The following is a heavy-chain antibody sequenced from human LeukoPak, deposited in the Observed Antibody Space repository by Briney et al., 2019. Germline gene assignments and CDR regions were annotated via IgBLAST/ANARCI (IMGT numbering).Heavy chain of an antibody. CDR2: INHSGST. V-gene: IGHV4-34*01. CDR3: ARHPLGLSASVDI. CDR1: GGSFSGYY. D-gene: IGHD3/OR15-3a*01. J-gene: IGHJ3*02. Sequence: PSETLSLTCAVYGGSFSGYYWSWIRQPPGKGLEWIGEINHSGSTSYNPSLKSRVTISVDTSKNQFSLKLSSVTAADTAVYYCARHPLGLSASVDIWGQGTMVTVSS.